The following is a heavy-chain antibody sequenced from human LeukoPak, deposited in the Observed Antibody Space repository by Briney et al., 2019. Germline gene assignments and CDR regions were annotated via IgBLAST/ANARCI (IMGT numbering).Heavy chain of an antibody. CDR2: INHSGST. Sequence: SETLSLTCAVYGGSFSGYYWSWIRQPPGKGLEWIGEINHSGSTNYNPSLKSRVTISVDTSKNQFSLELSSVTAADTAMYYCARRGPYTARSRYSSSWGWFDPWGQGTLVTVSS. D-gene: IGHD6-13*01. V-gene: IGHV4-34*01. CDR1: GGSFSGYY. CDR3: ARRGPYTARSRYSSSWGWFDP. J-gene: IGHJ5*02.